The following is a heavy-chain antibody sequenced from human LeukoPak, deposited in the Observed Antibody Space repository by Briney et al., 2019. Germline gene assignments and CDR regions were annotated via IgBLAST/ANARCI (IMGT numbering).Heavy chain of an antibody. CDR3: ARDWVGFCSGSSCYGGLDY. CDR1: GFTFSSYW. V-gene: IGHV3-7*05. Sequence: GGSLRLSCAASGFTFSSYWMSWVRQAPGKGLEWVANIKQDGSEKYYVDSVKGRFTISRDNVKNSPYLQMNSLRAEDTAVYYCARDWVGFCSGSSCYGGLDYWGQGTLVTVSS. D-gene: IGHD2-2*01. J-gene: IGHJ4*02. CDR2: IKQDGSEK.